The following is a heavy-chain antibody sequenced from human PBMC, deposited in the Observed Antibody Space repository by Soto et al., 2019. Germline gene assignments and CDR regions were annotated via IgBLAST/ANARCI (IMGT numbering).Heavy chain of an antibody. CDR2: IRSKANDYAT. D-gene: IGHD2-15*01. CDR3: TGGYCTGGTCYSGYFQH. J-gene: IGHJ1*01. Sequence: EVQLVQSGGGLVQPGGSLKLSCAACGFTFSGSTVHWVRQASGEGLQWVGRIRSKANDYATTYIASVKGRFTISRDDSRNTAYLQMSDLKTEDTAVYYCTGGYCTGGTCYSGYFQHWGQGALVTVFS. V-gene: IGHV3-73*02. CDR1: GFTFSGST.